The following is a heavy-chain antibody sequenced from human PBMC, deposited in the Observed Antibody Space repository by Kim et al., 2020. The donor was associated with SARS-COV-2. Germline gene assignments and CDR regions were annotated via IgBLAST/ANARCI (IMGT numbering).Heavy chain of an antibody. Sequence: SETLSLTCAVYGGSFSGYYWSWIRQPPGKGLEWIGEINHSGSTNYNPSLKSRVTISVDTSKNQFSLKLSSVTAADTAVYYCARGHPAIVGATSHAFDIWGQGTMVTVSS. D-gene: IGHD1-26*01. J-gene: IGHJ3*02. CDR3: ARGHPAIVGATSHAFDI. V-gene: IGHV4-34*01. CDR1: GGSFSGYY. CDR2: INHSGST.